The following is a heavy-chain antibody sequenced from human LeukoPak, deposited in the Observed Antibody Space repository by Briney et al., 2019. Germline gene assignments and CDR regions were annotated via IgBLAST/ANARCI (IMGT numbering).Heavy chain of an antibody. J-gene: IGHJ4*02. CDR3: ARDHNYAFDN. D-gene: IGHD1-1*01. V-gene: IGHV3-48*01. CDR1: GFPFIEYS. Sequence: GWSLRLSCTASGFPFIEYSMNWVRQAPGKGLEWISYIGIDSGNTKYADSVRGRFTISADKAKNSLYLQMNSPRVEDTAVYYCARDHNYAFDNWGQGTLVSVAS. CDR2: IGIDSGNT.